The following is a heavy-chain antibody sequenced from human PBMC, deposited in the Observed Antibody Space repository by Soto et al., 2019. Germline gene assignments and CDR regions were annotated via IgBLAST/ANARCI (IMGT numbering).Heavy chain of an antibody. D-gene: IGHD1-26*01. CDR3: ARGLFSENYYSGGWYYFDY. J-gene: IGHJ4*02. Sequence: QVQLQQWGAGLLKPSETLSLTCAVYGGSFSGYSWTWIRQSPGKGLEWIGQINHSGSTTYNPSLKGRVTRSLGTSKNQFSLELSSVTAADTAVYYCARGLFSENYYSGGWYYFDYWGQGTIVTVSS. CDR1: GGSFSGYS. CDR2: INHSGST. V-gene: IGHV4-34*01.